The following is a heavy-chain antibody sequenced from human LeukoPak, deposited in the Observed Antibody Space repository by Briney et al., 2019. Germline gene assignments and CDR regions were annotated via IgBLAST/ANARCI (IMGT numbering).Heavy chain of an antibody. J-gene: IGHJ6*02. CDR1: GGSISSYY. V-gene: IGHV4-59*12. Sequence: PSETLSLTCTVSGGSISSYYWSWIRQPPGKGLEWIGYIYYSGSTNYNPSLKSRVTISVDTSKNQFSLKLSSVTAADTAVYYCARLPTVTTGGTDYYYYYYGMDVWGQGTTVTVSS. CDR2: IYYSGST. D-gene: IGHD4-17*01. CDR3: ARLPTVTTGGTDYYYYYYGMDV.